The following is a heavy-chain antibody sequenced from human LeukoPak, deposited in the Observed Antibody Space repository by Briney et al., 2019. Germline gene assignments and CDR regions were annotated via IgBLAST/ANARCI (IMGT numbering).Heavy chain of an antibody. Sequence: GGSLRLSCAASGFTFSSYWMSWVRQAPGKGLEWVANIKQDGSEKYYVDSVKGRFTISRDNAKNSLYLQMNSLKTEDTAVYYCTKPYSMITFGGVIVPDYYYYGMDVWGQGTTVTVSS. V-gene: IGHV3-7*03. D-gene: IGHD3-16*02. CDR2: IKQDGSEK. CDR1: GFTFSSYW. CDR3: TKPYSMITFGGVIVPDYYYYGMDV. J-gene: IGHJ6*02.